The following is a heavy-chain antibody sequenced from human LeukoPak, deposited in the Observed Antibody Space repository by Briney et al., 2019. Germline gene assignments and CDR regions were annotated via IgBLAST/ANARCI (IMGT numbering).Heavy chain of an antibody. CDR3: ARLFTRAWEYRYGMDV. J-gene: IGHJ6*02. Sequence: KPSETLSLTCTVSGGSIRTDGSYWAWIRQPPGKGLEWIGSVYIDGITHYNSSLQSRVTLSIDTSKNQFSLMLTSVTAADTAVFYCARLFTRAWEYRYGMDVWGRGTAVTVSS. V-gene: IGHV4-39*01. D-gene: IGHD1-26*01. CDR2: VYIDGIT. CDR1: GGSIRTDGSY.